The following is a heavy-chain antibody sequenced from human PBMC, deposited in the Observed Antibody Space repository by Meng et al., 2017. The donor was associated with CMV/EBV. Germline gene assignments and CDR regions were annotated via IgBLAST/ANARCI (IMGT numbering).Heavy chain of an antibody. V-gene: IGHV1-24*01. Sequence: QVQLVHAGAEVKKPXXXXTVXGXVSGYTLTELPMHWVRQAAGKGLEWMGGFDPEDGETIYAQKFQGRVTMTEDTSTDTAYMELSSLRSEDTAVYYCATRTQLVAEGYFDYWGQGTLVTVSS. D-gene: IGHD6-6*01. J-gene: IGHJ4*02. CDR3: ATRTQLVAEGYFDY. CDR1: GYTLTELP. CDR2: FDPEDGET.